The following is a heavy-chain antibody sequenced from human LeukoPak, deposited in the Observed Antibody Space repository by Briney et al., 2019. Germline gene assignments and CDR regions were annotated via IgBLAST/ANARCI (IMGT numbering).Heavy chain of an antibody. CDR3: AGPPGDCGITSCVF. J-gene: IGHJ4*02. Sequence: PGGSLKLSCVASGFTFSSYAMNWVRQAPGKGLEWVSAISGSGGSTYYADSVKGRFTISRDNSKNTVYLQMNSLRAEDTAVYYCAGPPGDCGITSCVFWGQGTLVTVSS. D-gene: IGHD2-2*01. CDR1: GFTFSSYA. V-gene: IGHV3-23*01. CDR2: ISGSGGST.